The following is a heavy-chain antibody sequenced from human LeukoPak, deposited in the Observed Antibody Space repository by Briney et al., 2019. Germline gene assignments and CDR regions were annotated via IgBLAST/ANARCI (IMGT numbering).Heavy chain of an antibody. Sequence: GGSLRLSCAASGFTFNTYTMNWVRQAPGKGLEWVSFISSSSSHIYYADSVRGRFTISRDNAKNSLFLQMNSLRPEDTAVYYCARDGGASSLDYWGQGTLVTVSS. J-gene: IGHJ4*02. V-gene: IGHV3-21*01. D-gene: IGHD3-16*01. CDR3: ARDGGASSLDY. CDR1: GFTFNTYT. CDR2: ISSSSSHI.